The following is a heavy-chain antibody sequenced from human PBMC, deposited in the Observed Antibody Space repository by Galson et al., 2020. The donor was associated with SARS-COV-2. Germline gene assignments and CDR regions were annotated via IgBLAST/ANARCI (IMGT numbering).Heavy chain of an antibody. J-gene: IGHJ4*02. D-gene: IGHD3-9*01. V-gene: IGHV4-38-2*02. Sequence: ASETLSLTCTVSGYSISSGYYWGWIRQPPGKGLEWIGSIYHSGSTYYNPSLRSRVTMSVDTSKNQFSLTLSSVTAADTAVYYCARESQLDWFFDYWGQGTLVTVSS. CDR3: ARESQLDWFFDY. CDR1: GYSISSGYY. CDR2: IYHSGST.